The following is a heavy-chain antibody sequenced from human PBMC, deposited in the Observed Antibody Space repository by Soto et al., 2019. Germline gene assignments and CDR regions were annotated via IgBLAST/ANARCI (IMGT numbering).Heavy chain of an antibody. Sequence: PGESLKISCKGSGYSFTSYWIGWVRQMPGKGLEWMGIIYPGDSDTRYSPSFQGQVTISADKSISTAYLQWSSLKASDTAMYYCARQQRRYYDSSGLDYWGQGTLVTVSS. D-gene: IGHD3-22*01. CDR3: ARQQRRYYDSSGLDY. CDR2: IYPGDSDT. J-gene: IGHJ4*02. V-gene: IGHV5-51*01. CDR1: GYSFTSYW.